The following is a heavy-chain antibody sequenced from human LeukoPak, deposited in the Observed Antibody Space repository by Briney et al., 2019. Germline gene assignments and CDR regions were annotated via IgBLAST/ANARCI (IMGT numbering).Heavy chain of an antibody. CDR3: ARAPSEIGGYYPEYFRH. D-gene: IGHD3-22*01. CDR2: IKSDGST. CDR1: GFTFSSYW. J-gene: IGHJ1*01. V-gene: IGHV3-74*01. Sequence: GGSLTLSCAASGFTFSSYWMHWVRQAPGKGLVWVSRIKSDGSTNYADSVKGRFTISRDNAKNTLSLQMNSLRAEDTGVYYCARAPSEIGGYYPEYFRHWGQGTLVTVSS.